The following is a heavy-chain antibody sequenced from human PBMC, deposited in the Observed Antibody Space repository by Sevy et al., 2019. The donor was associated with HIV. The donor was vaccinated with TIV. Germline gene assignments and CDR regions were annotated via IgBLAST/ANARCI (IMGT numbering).Heavy chain of an antibody. Sequence: SETLSLTCSVSGGSISGNFLTWIRQPPGKGLEWIGYIYYSGSTNSNPSLKSRVSISLDTSKNQYSLRMNSVTAEDTAVYYCARGSWSYYDDFHIWGKGTMVTVSS. V-gene: IGHV4-59*01. CDR3: ARGSWSYYDDFHI. CDR1: GGSISGNF. CDR2: IYYSGST. J-gene: IGHJ3*02. D-gene: IGHD1-26*01.